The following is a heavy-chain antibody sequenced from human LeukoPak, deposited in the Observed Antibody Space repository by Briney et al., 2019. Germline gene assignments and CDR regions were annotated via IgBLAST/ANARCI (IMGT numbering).Heavy chain of an antibody. CDR3: ARVGYEGTYYDILTGYPNYYYGMDV. V-gene: IGHV1-46*01. D-gene: IGHD3-9*01. J-gene: IGHJ6*02. CDR2: INPSGGST. Sequence: ASVKVSCKAPGYTXTSYYMHGVRQSPGQGLEWMGIINPSGGSTSYAHKFQGRVNMTRDTSTSTVYMELSSLRSEDTAVYYCARVGYEGTYYDILTGYPNYYYGMDVWGQGTTVTVSS. CDR1: GYTXTSYY.